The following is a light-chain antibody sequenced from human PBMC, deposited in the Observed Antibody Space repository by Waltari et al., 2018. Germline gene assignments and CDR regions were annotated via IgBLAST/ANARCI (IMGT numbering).Light chain of an antibody. CDR2: GAS. V-gene: IGKV4-1*01. CDR3: QQFHSYPRT. J-gene: IGKJ1*01. CDR1: QSLLYSSNDQNY. Sequence: DIVMTQSPDSLAMSLGERATIHCKSSQSLLYSSNDQNYLAWFKQKPGQPPKLLIYGASIRESGVPDRFSGSGSETDFTLTISILQAEDVAIYYCQQFHSYPRTFGQGTKVEIK.